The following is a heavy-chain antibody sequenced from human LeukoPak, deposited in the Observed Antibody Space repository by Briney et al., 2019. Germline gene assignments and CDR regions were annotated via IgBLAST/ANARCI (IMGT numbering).Heavy chain of an antibody. CDR2: FNHNWGA. Sequence: PSETLSLTCTVSGGSISSYYWTWFRQPPGKGLEWIGEFNHNWGAKYNPSLKSRVTISVDTSKNHLSLSLNSVTAADTAVYYCAASLWFGIYPDYWGQGSLVTASS. V-gene: IGHV4-34*01. CDR3: AASLWFGIYPDY. J-gene: IGHJ4*02. CDR1: GGSISSYY. D-gene: IGHD3-10*01.